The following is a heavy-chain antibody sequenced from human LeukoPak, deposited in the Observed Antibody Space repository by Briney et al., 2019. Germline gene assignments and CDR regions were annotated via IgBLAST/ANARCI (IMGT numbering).Heavy chain of an antibody. J-gene: IGHJ4*02. V-gene: IGHV4-59*01. CDR1: GGSISSYY. CDR3: ARGVYIAAAQYGY. D-gene: IGHD6-13*01. CDR2: IYYSGNT. Sequence: SETLSLTCTVSGGSISSYYWSWIRQPPGRGLEWIGYIYYSGNTNYNPSLKSRVTISVDTSKNQCSLKLSSVTAADTAVYYCARGVYIAAAQYGYWGQGTLVTVSS.